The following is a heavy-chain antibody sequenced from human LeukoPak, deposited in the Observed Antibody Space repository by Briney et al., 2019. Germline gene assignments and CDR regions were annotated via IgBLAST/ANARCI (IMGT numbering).Heavy chain of an antibody. V-gene: IGHV3-30*04. CDR3: ARELVGAGFDYDAFDI. CDR2: ISYDGSNK. Sequence: GGSLRLSCAASGFTFSSYAMHWVRQAPGKGLEWVAVISYDGSNKYYADSVKGRFTISRDNSKNTLYLQMNSLRAEDTAVYYCARELVGAGFDYDAFDIWGQGTMVTVSS. CDR1: GFTFSSYA. D-gene: IGHD1-26*01. J-gene: IGHJ3*02.